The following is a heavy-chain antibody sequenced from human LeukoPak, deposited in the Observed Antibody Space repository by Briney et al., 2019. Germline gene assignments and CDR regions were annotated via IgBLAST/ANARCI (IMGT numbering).Heavy chain of an antibody. V-gene: IGHV3-30*02. CDR3: ARDLGYCSGGSCHYYFDY. CDR1: RFTFSSYG. Sequence: GGSLRLSCAASRFTFSSYGMHWVRQAPGKGLEWVAYIQYDGSNEQYADSVKGRFSISRDSSKNILYLQMNSLRAEDTAVYYCARDLGYCSGGSCHYYFDYWGQGTLVTVSS. D-gene: IGHD2-15*01. CDR2: IQYDGSNE. J-gene: IGHJ4*02.